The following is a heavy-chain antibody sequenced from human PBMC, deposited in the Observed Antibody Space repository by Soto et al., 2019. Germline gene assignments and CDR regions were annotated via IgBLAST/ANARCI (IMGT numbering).Heavy chain of an antibody. Sequence: ASVKVSCKASGYTFTGYYMHWVRQAPGQGLEWMGWINPNSGGTNYAQKFQGWVTMTRDTSISTAYMELRGLRSDDTAVYYCAREGSAVCCGGSCYFNHFYYYYLDVWGKGTTVTVSS. J-gene: IGHJ6*03. CDR3: AREGSAVCCGGSCYFNHFYYYYLDV. CDR1: GYTFTGYY. CDR2: INPNSGGT. D-gene: IGHD2-15*01. V-gene: IGHV1-2*04.